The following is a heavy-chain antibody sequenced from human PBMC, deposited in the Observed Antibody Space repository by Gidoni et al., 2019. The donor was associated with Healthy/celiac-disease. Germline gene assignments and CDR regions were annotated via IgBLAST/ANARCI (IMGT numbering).Heavy chain of an antibody. V-gene: IGHV4-31*03. Sequence: QVPLPESGPGLVKPSQTLSPTCTVSCASISSGGYYWSWIRQNPGTGLEWIGYIYYSGSTYYNPSLKSRVTISVDTSKNQFSLKLSSVTAADTAVYYCVGGGLGIFDIWGQGTMVTVSS. J-gene: IGHJ3*02. CDR2: IYYSGST. CDR1: CASISSGGYY. CDR3: VGGGLGIFDI. D-gene: IGHD2-15*01.